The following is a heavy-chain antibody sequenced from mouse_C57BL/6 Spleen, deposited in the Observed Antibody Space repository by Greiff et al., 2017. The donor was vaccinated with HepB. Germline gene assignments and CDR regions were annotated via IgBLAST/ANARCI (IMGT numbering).Heavy chain of an antibody. CDR3: ARVTTVVAYYAMDY. D-gene: IGHD1-1*01. Sequence: VQLQQSGPELVKPGASVKISSKASGYSFTGYYMNWVKQSPEKSLEWIGEINPSTGGTTYNQKFKAKATLTVDKSSRTAYMQLKSLTSEDSAVYYCARVTTVVAYYAMDYWGQGTSVTVSS. CDR2: INPSTGGT. J-gene: IGHJ4*01. CDR1: GYSFTGYY. V-gene: IGHV1-42*01.